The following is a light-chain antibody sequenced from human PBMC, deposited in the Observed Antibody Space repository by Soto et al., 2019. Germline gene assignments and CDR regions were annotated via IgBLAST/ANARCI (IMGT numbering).Light chain of an antibody. Sequence: DIQMTQSPSSVYAAVGDRVTITCRASQAIGKDLGWFQQKPGKAPRRLIFAVSTLESGVPSRFSGSGSGTQFTLTISSLQPEDFAAYFCLQHKSFPVTVGQGTK. V-gene: IGKV1-17*01. CDR2: AVS. CDR1: QAIGKD. J-gene: IGKJ2*01. CDR3: LQHKSFPVT.